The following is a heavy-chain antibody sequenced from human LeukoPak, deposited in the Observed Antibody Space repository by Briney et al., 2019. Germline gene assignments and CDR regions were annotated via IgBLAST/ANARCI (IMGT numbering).Heavy chain of an antibody. D-gene: IGHD3-16*01. Sequence: SETLSLTCTVSGGSISSYYWSWIRQPPGRGLEWIGYIYYSGSTNYNPSLKSRVTISIDTSKNQFSLKLTSVTAADTAVYYCARVTGGWYFDLWGRGTLVTVSS. CDR1: GGSISSYY. CDR3: ARVTGGWYFDL. V-gene: IGHV4-59*01. CDR2: IYYSGST. J-gene: IGHJ2*01.